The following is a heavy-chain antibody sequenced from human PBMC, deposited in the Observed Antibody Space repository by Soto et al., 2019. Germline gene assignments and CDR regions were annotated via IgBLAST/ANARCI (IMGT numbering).Heavy chain of an antibody. CDR1: GFTFSSYA. D-gene: IGHD4-17*01. V-gene: IGHV3-30-3*01. CDR3: ASVGTVTTSDY. J-gene: IGHJ4*02. Sequence: QVQLVESGGGVVQPGRSLRLSCAASGFTFSSYAMHWVRQAPGKGLEWVAVISYDGSNKYYADSVKGRFTISRDNSKNTLYLQMNSLRAEDTAVYYCASVGTVTTSDYWGQGTLVTVSS. CDR2: ISYDGSNK.